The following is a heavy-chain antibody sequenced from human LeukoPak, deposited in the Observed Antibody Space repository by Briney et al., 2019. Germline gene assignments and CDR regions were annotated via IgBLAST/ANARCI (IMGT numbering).Heavy chain of an antibody. CDR1: GYIFTSYA. Sequence: ASVKVSCKASGYIFTSYAMNWVRQAPGQGLEWMGWINTNAGNPTYAQGFTGRFVFSLDTSVSTAYLQISSLKAEDTAVYYCAREQWLVPIYYYYGMDVWGQGTTVTVSS. V-gene: IGHV7-4-1*02. CDR3: AREQWLVPIYYYYGMDV. CDR2: INTNAGNP. J-gene: IGHJ6*02. D-gene: IGHD6-19*01.